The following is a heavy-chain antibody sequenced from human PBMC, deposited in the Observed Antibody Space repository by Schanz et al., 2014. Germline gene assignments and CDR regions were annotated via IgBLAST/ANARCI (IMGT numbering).Heavy chain of an antibody. V-gene: IGHV1-2*06. J-gene: IGHJ5*02. D-gene: IGHD3-3*01. CDR3: ARESVSRTRLFDP. CDR1: GYTFTDYH. CDR2: INPNSGGT. Sequence: QVQLVQSGAEVKKPGASVKVSCKSSGYTFTDYHIHWVRQAPGQGLEYMGRINPNSGGTNFAQKFQGRVTMTRDTSTSTVYMELSTLTSDDTAVYYCARESVSRTRLFDPWGQGTLVTVSS.